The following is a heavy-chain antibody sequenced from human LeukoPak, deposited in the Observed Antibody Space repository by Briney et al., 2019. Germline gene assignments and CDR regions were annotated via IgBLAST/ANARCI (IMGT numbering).Heavy chain of an antibody. D-gene: IGHD2-8*02. V-gene: IGHV3-30-3*01. J-gene: IGHJ4*02. CDR3: AREEGLVLDY. CDR2: ISYDGSNK. Sequence: GGSLRLSCAASGFTFSSYAMHWARQAPGKGLEWVAVISYDGSNKYYADSVKGRFTISRDYSKNTLYLQMNSLRAEDTAVYYCAREEGLVLDYWGQGTLVTVSS. CDR1: GFTFSSYA.